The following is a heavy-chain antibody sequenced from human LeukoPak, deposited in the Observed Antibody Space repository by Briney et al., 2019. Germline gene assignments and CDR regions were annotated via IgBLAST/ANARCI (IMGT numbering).Heavy chain of an antibody. CDR2: INSGSGDT. CDR1: GYSFTDYY. CDR3: VRERRATADY. Sequence: GASVKVSCQASGYSFTDYYMHWVRQAPGQGFEWIGWINSGSGDTNYAQKFQDRVTVTRDTSSSTTYMEVSNLRSDDTAVYHCVRERRATADYWGQGTLVTVSS. V-gene: IGHV1-2*02. D-gene: IGHD1-26*01. J-gene: IGHJ4*02.